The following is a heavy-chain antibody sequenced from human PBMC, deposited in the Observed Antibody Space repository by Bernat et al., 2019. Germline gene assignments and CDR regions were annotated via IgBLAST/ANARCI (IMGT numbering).Heavy chain of an antibody. CDR2: IYSNGRT. CDR3: ARDPPERVVADY. V-gene: IGHV3-66*01. Sequence: EVQLVESGGGLVQPGGSLRLSCAASGFTVSNNYMSWVRQAPGKGLAWVSIIYSNGRTYYADSVKGRFAISRDNSKNTLYLQMNSLRTEDTAVYYCARDPPERVVADYWGQGTLVTVSS. D-gene: IGHD2-15*01. CDR1: GFTVSNNY. J-gene: IGHJ4*02.